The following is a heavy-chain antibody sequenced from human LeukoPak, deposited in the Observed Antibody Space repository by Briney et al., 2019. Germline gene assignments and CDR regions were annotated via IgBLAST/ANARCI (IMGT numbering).Heavy chain of an antibody. V-gene: IGHV1-18*01. J-gene: IGHJ3*02. Sequence: ASVKVSCKASGYTFTSYGISWVRQAPGQGLEWMGWISAYNGNTNYAQKLQGRVTMTTDTSTSTAYMELRSLRSDDTAVYYCARDSIAAAGTAYDAFDIRGQGTMVTVSS. CDR2: ISAYNGNT. D-gene: IGHD6-13*01. CDR1: GYTFTSYG. CDR3: ARDSIAAAGTAYDAFDI.